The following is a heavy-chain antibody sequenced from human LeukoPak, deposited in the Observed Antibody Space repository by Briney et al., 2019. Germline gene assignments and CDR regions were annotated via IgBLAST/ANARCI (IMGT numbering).Heavy chain of an antibody. D-gene: IGHD3-10*01. CDR2: IRYDGSNK. J-gene: IGHJ4*02. CDR1: GFTFSSYG. V-gene: IGHV3-30*02. Sequence: PGGSLRLSCAASGFTFSSYGMHWVRQAPGKGLEWVAFIRYDGSNKYYADSVKGRFTISRDNSKNTLYLQMNSLRAEDTAVYYCAKPMLRYYYGSGTAPGDYWGQGTLVTVSS. CDR3: AKPMLRYYYGSGTAPGDY.